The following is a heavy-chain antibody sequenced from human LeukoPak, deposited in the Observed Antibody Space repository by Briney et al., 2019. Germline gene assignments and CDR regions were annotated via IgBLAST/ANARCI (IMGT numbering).Heavy chain of an antibody. D-gene: IGHD4-17*01. J-gene: IGHJ6*03. Sequence: PSETLSLTCAVYGGSFSGYYWSWIRQPPGKGLEWIGEINHSGSTNYNPSLKSRVTISVDKSKNQFSLKLSSVTAADTAVYYCARTPTVTKYYYYYYMDVWGKGTTVTVSS. V-gene: IGHV4-34*01. CDR1: GGSFSGYY. CDR3: ARTPTVTKYYYYYYMDV. CDR2: INHSGST.